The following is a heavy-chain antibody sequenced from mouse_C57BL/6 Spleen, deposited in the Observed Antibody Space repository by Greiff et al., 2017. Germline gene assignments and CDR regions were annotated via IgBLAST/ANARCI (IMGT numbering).Heavy chain of an antibody. Sequence: VKLQQPGAELVKPGASVKMSCKASGYTFTSYWITWVKQRPGQGLEWIGDIYPGSGSTNYNEKFKSKATLTVDTSSSTAYMQLSSLTSEDSAVYYCAAGYDGDYYAMDYWGQGTSVTVSS. CDR2: IYPGSGST. V-gene: IGHV1-55*01. D-gene: IGHD2-2*01. CDR1: GYTFTSYW. J-gene: IGHJ4*01. CDR3: AAGYDGDYYAMDY.